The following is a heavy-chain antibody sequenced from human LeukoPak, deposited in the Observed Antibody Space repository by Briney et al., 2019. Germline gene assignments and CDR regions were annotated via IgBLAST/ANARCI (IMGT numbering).Heavy chain of an antibody. J-gene: IGHJ3*02. Sequence: GGSLRLSCAASGFTFSSYSMNWVRQAPGKGLEYVSYISSGSGTIYYADSVKGRFTNSRDNAKNSLYLQMNSLSAEDTAVYYCARAQKYSHGAFDIWGQGTMVTVSS. CDR1: GFTFSSYS. D-gene: IGHD4-11*01. V-gene: IGHV3-48*04. CDR3: ARAQKYSHGAFDI. CDR2: ISSGSGTI.